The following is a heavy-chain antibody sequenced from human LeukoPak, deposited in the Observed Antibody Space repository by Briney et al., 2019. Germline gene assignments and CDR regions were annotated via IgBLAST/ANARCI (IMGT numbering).Heavy chain of an antibody. J-gene: IGHJ4*02. CDR3: ARSGGNSGAGAY. CDR2: ISRSSSTI. D-gene: IGHD4-23*01. Sequence: GGSLRLSCTASGFTFSIYSMSWVRQAPGKGLEWVSYISRSSSTIYYADSVTGRFTISRDNAKNSLYLQRNSLRDEDTAVYYCARSGGNSGAGAYWGQGTLVTVSS. CDR1: GFTFSIYS. V-gene: IGHV3-48*02.